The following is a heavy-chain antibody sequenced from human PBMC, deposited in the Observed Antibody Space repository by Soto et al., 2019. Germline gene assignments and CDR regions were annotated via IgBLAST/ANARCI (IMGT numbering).Heavy chain of an antibody. CDR2: VFYSGST. V-gene: IGHV4-59*01. CDR3: AKEFCDPNGCYGRWLDP. D-gene: IGHD2-15*01. Sequence: VQLQESGPGLAKPSETLSLTCTVSGGSISSFYWSWIRQPPGKGLEWIGNVFYSGSTIYNPSLKSCVTISVDTSKNKFSLKLSSVTAADTAVYYCAKEFCDPNGCYGRWLDPWGQGTLVTVSS. J-gene: IGHJ5*02. CDR1: GGSISSFY.